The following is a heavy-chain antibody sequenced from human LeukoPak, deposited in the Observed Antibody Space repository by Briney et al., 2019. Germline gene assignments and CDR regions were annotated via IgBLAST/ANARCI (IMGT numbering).Heavy chain of an antibody. J-gene: IGHJ3*02. CDR2: INHSGST. Sequence: SETLSLTCAVYGGSFSGYYWSWIRQPPGKGLEWIGEINHSGSTSYNPSLKSRVTISVDTSKNQFSLKLSSVTAADTAVYYCARARVGKHDYVWGSYRYLAFDIWGQGTMVTVSS. D-gene: IGHD3-16*02. CDR3: ARARVGKHDYVWGSYRYLAFDI. V-gene: IGHV4-34*01. CDR1: GGSFSGYY.